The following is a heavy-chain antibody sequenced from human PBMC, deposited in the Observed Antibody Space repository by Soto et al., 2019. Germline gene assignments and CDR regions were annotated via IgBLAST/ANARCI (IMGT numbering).Heavy chain of an antibody. D-gene: IGHD3-10*01. Sequence: QVQLVQSGAEVKKPGASVKVSCKASGYTFTGYYMHWVRQAPGQGLEWMGWINPNSGGTNYAQKFQGWVTMTRDTSISTAYMELSRLRSDDTAVYYCARDRPYGHDTGYYYGMDVWGQGTTVTVSS. CDR1: GYTFTGYY. CDR2: INPNSGGT. CDR3: ARDRPYGHDTGYYYGMDV. J-gene: IGHJ6*02. V-gene: IGHV1-2*04.